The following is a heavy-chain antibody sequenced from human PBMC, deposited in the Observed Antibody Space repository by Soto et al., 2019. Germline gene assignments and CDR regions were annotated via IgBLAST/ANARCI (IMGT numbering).Heavy chain of an antibody. CDR3: ARVAGVAATSRAFDI. V-gene: IGHV4-59*01. Sequence: LETLSLNCTVSGGSISRCSWSWIRQPPGKGLEWIGYIYYSGSTNYNPSLKSRVTISVDTSKNQFSLKLSSVTAADTAVYYCARVAGVAATSRAFDIWGQGTRVTVSS. CDR2: IYYSGST. J-gene: IGHJ3*02. D-gene: IGHD2-15*01. CDR1: GGSISRCS.